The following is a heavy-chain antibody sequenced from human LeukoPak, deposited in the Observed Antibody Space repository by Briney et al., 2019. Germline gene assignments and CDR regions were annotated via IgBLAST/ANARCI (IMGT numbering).Heavy chain of an antibody. V-gene: IGHV1-18*01. J-gene: IGHJ4*02. D-gene: IGHD2-2*01. CDR2: ISGYNGNT. CDR1: GYTFSTYG. CDR3: ARDSGYCGSTSCYDDY. Sequence: ASVKVSCKASGYTFSTYGISWVRQAPGQGLEWMGWISGYNGNTNYAQKFQGRVTMTTDTSTSTAYMELRRLRSDDTAVYCCARDSGYCGSTSCYDDYWGQGTLVTVSS.